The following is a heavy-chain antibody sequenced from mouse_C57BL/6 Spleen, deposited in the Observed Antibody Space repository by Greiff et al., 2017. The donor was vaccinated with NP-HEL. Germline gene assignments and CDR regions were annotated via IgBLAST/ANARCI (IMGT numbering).Heavy chain of an antibody. Sequence: EVQLVESGGGLVQPKGSLKLSCAASGFSFNTYAMNWVRQAPGKGLEWVARIRSKSNNYATYYADSVKDRFTISRDDSESMLYLQMNNLKTEDTAMYYCGRQRDPPYSNYEGGAMDYWGQGTSVTVSS. V-gene: IGHV10-1*01. CDR1: GFSFNTYA. D-gene: IGHD2-5*01. CDR2: IRSKSNNYAT. J-gene: IGHJ4*01. CDR3: GRQRDPPYSNYEGGAMDY.